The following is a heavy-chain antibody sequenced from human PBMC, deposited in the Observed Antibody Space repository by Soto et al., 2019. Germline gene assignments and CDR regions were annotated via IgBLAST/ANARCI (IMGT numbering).Heavy chain of an antibody. D-gene: IGHD6-13*01. Sequence: EVQLLESGGGLVQPGGSLRLSCAASGFTFRSYPMNWVRQAPGRGLGGVSVISGSGGSTYYADSVKGRFTISRDNSKNTLYLQMNSLRAEDTAVYYCARRSSSWYFDYWGQGTLVTVSS. CDR2: ISGSGGST. CDR1: GFTFRSYP. V-gene: IGHV3-23*01. J-gene: IGHJ4*02. CDR3: ARRSSSWYFDY.